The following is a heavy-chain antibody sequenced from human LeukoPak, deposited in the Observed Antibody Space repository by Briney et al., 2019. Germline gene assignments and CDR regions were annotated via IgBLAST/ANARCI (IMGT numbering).Heavy chain of an antibody. Sequence: GRSLRLSCAASGFTFSSYGMHWVRQAPGKGLEWVAVISYDGSNKYYADSVKGRFTIPRDNSKNTLYLQMNSLRAEDTAVYYCARDRAPDYYDSSAFDIWGQGTMVTVSS. V-gene: IGHV3-30*03. J-gene: IGHJ3*02. D-gene: IGHD3-22*01. CDR2: ISYDGSNK. CDR1: GFTFSSYG. CDR3: ARDRAPDYYDSSAFDI.